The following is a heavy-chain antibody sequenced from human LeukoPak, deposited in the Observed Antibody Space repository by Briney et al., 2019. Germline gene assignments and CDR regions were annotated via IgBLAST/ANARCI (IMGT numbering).Heavy chain of an antibody. Sequence: GGSLRLSCAASGFTFSNYWMSWVRQAPGKGLEWVANIKQDESEKFYVDSVKGRFTISRDNAKNSLYLQMNSLRAEDTAVYYCARDPSGSDFDYWGQGTLVTVSS. D-gene: IGHD5-12*01. CDR3: ARDPSGSDFDY. J-gene: IGHJ4*02. CDR1: GFTFSNYW. CDR2: IKQDESEK. V-gene: IGHV3-7*01.